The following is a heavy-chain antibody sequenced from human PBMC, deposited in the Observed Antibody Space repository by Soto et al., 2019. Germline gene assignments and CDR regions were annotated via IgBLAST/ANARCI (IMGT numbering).Heavy chain of an antibody. CDR1: CYTFTSYG. V-gene: IGHV1-18*04. J-gene: IGHJ4*02. D-gene: IGHD6-19*01. CDR3: ARGPSNSSGWYDY. Sequence: ASVKVSCKASCYTFTSYGISWVRQSPVQGLEWMGLIIAYNGNTNYAQKLQGRVTMTTDTSTSTAYMELRSLRSDDTAVYYCARGPSNSSGWYDYWRQGTLVTVSS. CDR2: IIAYNGNT.